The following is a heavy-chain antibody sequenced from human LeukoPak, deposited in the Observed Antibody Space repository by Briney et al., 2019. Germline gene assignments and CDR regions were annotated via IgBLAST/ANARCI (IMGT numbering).Heavy chain of an antibody. CDR2: FDPEDGET. CDR1: GYTLTELS. V-gene: IGHV1-24*01. D-gene: IGHD1-26*01. Sequence: ASVKVSCKVSGYTLTELSMHWVRQAPGKGLEWMGGFDPEDGETIYAQKFQGRVTMTEDTSTDTAYMELSSLGSEDTAVYYCATGVGIVGATQQEPFDYWGQGTLVTVSS. J-gene: IGHJ4*02. CDR3: ATGVGIVGATQQEPFDY.